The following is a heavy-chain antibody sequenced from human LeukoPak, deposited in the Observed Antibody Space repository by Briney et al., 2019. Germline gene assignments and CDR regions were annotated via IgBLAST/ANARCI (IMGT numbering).Heavy chain of an antibody. Sequence: GASVKVSCKASGYTFTSYGISWVRQAPGQGLEWMGGIIPIFGTANYAQKFQGRVTITADESTSTAYMELSSLRSEDTAVYYCALYDRPSGSLLPGDAFDIWGQGTMVTVSS. D-gene: IGHD1-26*01. CDR3: ALYDRPSGSLLPGDAFDI. CDR1: GYTFTSYG. J-gene: IGHJ3*02. CDR2: IIPIFGTA. V-gene: IGHV1-69*13.